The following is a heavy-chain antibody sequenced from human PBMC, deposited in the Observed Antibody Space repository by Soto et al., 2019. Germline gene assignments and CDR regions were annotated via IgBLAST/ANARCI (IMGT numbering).Heavy chain of an antibody. CDR2: INAGNGNT. J-gene: IGHJ6*02. D-gene: IGHD3-3*01. Sequence: RASVKVSCKTSGYTFTSYAIHWVRQAPGQRLEWMGWINAGNGNTKYSQKFEGRVTITRAKSASTAYMEVSSLTSEDTAVYYCTRGDFWSGYRPDYYGMDVWGQGTTVTVSS. V-gene: IGHV1-3*01. CDR1: GYTFTSYA. CDR3: TRGDFWSGYRPDYYGMDV.